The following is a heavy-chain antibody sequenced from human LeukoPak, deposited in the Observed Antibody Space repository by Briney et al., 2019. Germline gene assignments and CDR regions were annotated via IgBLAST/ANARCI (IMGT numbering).Heavy chain of an antibody. CDR2: INHSGST. D-gene: IGHD3-22*01. V-gene: IGHV4-34*01. Sequence: SETLSLTCAVYGGSFSGYYLSWIRQPPGKGLEWIGEINHSGSTNYNPSLKSRVTISVDTSKNQFSLKLSSVTAADTAVYYCARGKYYDSSGYYYVRSPSVGLVYWGQGTLVTVSS. J-gene: IGHJ4*02. CDR1: GGSFSGYY. CDR3: ARGKYYDSSGYYYVRSPSVGLVY.